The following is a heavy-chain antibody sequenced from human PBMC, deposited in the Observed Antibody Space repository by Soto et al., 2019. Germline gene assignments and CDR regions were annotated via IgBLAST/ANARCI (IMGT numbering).Heavy chain of an antibody. CDR3: ARGGNCIVSSCPLGSHYGMDV. CDR2: IGHSGSA. D-gene: IGHD2-15*01. CDR1: GGSFSGYY. J-gene: IGHJ6*02. V-gene: IGHV4-34*01. Sequence: SATLSLTCAVYGGSFSGYYWTWIRQPPGKGPEWVGEIGHSGSATYSPSLKSRVTISVDTSNNQFSLRLSSVTAADTAVYYCARGGNCIVSSCPLGSHYGMDVWGQVTTVTVSS.